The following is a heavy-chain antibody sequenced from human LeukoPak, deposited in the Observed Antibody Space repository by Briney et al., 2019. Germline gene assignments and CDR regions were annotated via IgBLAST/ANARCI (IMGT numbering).Heavy chain of an antibody. D-gene: IGHD5-18*01. CDR1: GYTFTSYG. Sequence: ASVKVSCKASGYTFTSYGISWVRQAPGQGLEWMGWISAYNGNTNYAQKLQGRVTMTTDTSTSTAYMELRSLRSDDTAVYYCARPRAFSYGQMYYFVYWGQGALVTVSS. V-gene: IGHV1-18*01. J-gene: IGHJ4*02. CDR2: ISAYNGNT. CDR3: ARPRAFSYGQMYYFVY.